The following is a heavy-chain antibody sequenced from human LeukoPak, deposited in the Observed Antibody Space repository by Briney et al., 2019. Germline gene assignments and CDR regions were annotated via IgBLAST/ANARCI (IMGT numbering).Heavy chain of an antibody. CDR3: ARDRDSRGWGGYFDY. D-gene: IGHD6-19*01. Sequence: SATLSLPCTVSGGSISSHYWSWIRQPPGKGLEWIGYIYYSGSTNYNPSLKSRVTISVDTSKNQFSLKLSSVTAADTAVYYCARDRDSRGWGGYFDYWGQGTLVTVSS. CDR2: IYYSGST. J-gene: IGHJ4*02. CDR1: GGSISSHY. V-gene: IGHV4-59*11.